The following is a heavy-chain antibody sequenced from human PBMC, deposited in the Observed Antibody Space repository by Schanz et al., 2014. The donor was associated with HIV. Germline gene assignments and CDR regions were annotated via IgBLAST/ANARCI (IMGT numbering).Heavy chain of an antibody. CDR3: ARDDLRLGELSS. CDR1: GFTFSNYA. J-gene: IGHJ5*02. V-gene: IGHV3-30*04. CDR2: ISYDGSIE. D-gene: IGHD3-16*02. Sequence: QVQLVESGGGVVQPGRSLRLSCAVSGFTFSNYAMHWVRQAPGKGLEWVAVISYDGSIEYYADSVKGRFTISRDNSKNTLYLQMNSLRAEDTAVYYCARDDLRLGELSSWGQGTLVTVSS.